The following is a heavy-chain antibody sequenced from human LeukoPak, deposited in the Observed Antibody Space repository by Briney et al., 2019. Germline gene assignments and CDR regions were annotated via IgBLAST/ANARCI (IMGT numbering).Heavy chain of an antibody. V-gene: IGHV4-61*01. J-gene: IGHJ4*02. Sequence: SETLSLTCTVSGDSVSSGNYYWSWIRQPPGKGLEWIGYIYASGSANYHPSLKSRVTISLDTSENHVSLRLTSVTAEDTAVYYCAREAPGGSGWTYFDYWGQGSLVTVSS. CDR3: AREAPGGSGWTYFDY. CDR2: IYASGSA. D-gene: IGHD6-19*01. CDR1: GDSVSSGNYY.